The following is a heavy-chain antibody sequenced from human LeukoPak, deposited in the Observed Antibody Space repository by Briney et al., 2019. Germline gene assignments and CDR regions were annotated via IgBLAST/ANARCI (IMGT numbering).Heavy chain of an antibody. CDR2: ISGNGGST. J-gene: IGHJ4*02. CDR1: GFTFNSYA. CDR3: AKGGRYCYNINCYFSH. D-gene: IGHD2-2*01. Sequence: PGGSLRLSCAASGFTFNSYAMNWVRQAPGKGPEWVSTISGNGGSTYYADSVKGRFTISRDSSKNTLYLQMSSLRAEDTAAYYCAKGGRYCYNINCYFSHWGQGTLVTVSS. V-gene: IGHV3-23*01.